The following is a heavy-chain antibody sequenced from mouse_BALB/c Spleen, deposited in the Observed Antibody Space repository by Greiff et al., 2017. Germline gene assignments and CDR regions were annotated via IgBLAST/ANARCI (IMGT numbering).Heavy chain of an antibody. CDR1: GYTFTSYD. CDR3: ARGGLDV. V-gene: IGHV1S56*01. CDR2: IYPGDGST. Sequence: QVQLQQSGPELEKPGALVKISCKASGYTFTSYDINWVKQRPGQGLEWIGWIYPGDGSTKYNEKFKGKATLTADKSSSTAYMQLSSLTSENSAVYFCARGGLDVWGAGTTVTVSS. J-gene: IGHJ1*01.